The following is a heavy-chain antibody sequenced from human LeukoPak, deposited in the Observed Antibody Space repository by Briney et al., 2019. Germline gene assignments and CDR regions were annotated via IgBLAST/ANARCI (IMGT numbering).Heavy chain of an antibody. CDR3: ARAVALREWELLRY. CDR2: INAGNGNT. J-gene: IGHJ4*02. D-gene: IGHD1-26*01. V-gene: IGHV1-3*01. CDR1: GYTFTSYA. Sequence: ASVKVSCKASGYTFTSYAMHWVRQAPGQRLEWMGWINAGNGNTKYSQKFQGRVTITRDTSASTAYMELSSLRSEDTDVYYCARAVALREWELLRYWGQGTLVTVSS.